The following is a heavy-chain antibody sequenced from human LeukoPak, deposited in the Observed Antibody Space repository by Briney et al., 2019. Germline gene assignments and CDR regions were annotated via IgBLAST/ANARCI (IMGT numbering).Heavy chain of an antibody. D-gene: IGHD6-13*01. V-gene: IGHV4-34*01. CDR1: GGSFSGYY. Sequence: PSETLSLTCAVYGGSFSGYYWSWIRQPPGKGLEWIGEINHSGSTNYNPSLKSRVTISVDTSKNQFSLKLSSVTAADTAVYYCARPNGYSSSWSGAFDIWGQGTMVTVSS. CDR2: INHSGST. CDR3: ARPNGYSSSWSGAFDI. J-gene: IGHJ3*02.